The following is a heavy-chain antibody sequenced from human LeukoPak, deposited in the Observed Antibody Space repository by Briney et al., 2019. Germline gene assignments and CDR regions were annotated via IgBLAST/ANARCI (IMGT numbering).Heavy chain of an antibody. J-gene: IGHJ5*02. CDR3: AKDLSKTSYYGSGTYYRPNWFDP. D-gene: IGHD3-10*01. Sequence: PGGSLRLSCAASGFTFSSYSMNWVRQAPGKELEWVSSISSSSSYIYYADSVKGRFTISRDNSKNTLYLQMNSLRAEDTAVYYCAKDLSKTSYYGSGTYYRPNWFDPWGQGTLVTVSS. CDR2: ISSSSSYI. V-gene: IGHV3-21*01. CDR1: GFTFSSYS.